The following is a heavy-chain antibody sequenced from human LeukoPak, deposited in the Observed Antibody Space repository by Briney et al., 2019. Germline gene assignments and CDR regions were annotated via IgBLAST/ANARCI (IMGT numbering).Heavy chain of an antibody. CDR1: GFTFSSYA. D-gene: IGHD6-19*01. J-gene: IGHJ4*02. CDR3: ARSSPQWLVLSLNFDY. CDR2: ISYDGSNK. V-gene: IGHV3-30*04. Sequence: GRSLRLSCAASGFTFSSYAMHWVRQAPGKGLEWVAVISYDGSNKYYADSVKGRFTISRDNSKNTLYLQMNSLRAEDTAVYYCARSSPQWLVLSLNFDYWGQGTLVTVSS.